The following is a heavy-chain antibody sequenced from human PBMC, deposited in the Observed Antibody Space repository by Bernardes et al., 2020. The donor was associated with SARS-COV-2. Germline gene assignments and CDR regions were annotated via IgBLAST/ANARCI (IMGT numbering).Heavy chain of an antibody. CDR2: INHSGST. CDR1: GGSFSGYY. CDR3: ARGRLEWLFPTYYYYYYGMDV. J-gene: IGHJ6*02. Sequence: SETLSLTCAVYGGSFSGYYWSWIRQPPGKGLEWIGEINHSGSTNYNPSLKSRVTISVDTPKNQFSLKLSSVTAADKAVYYCARGRLEWLFPTYYYYYYGMDVWGQGTTVTVSS. V-gene: IGHV4-34*01. D-gene: IGHD3-3*01.